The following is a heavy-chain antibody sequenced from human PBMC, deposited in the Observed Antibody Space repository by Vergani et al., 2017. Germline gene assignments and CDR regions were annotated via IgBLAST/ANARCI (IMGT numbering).Heavy chain of an antibody. J-gene: IGHJ3*02. D-gene: IGHD2-2*01. CDR1: GFTFSSYA. CDR3: AKGGHYSSNWFEAFDI. CDR2: ISGSGGNT. Sequence: EVQLLESGGGLVQPGGSLRLSCAASGFTFSSYALTWVRQAPGKGLEWVSHISGSGGNTYYADSVKGRFTISRDNSKNTLYLQMNSLRVEDTAVYYCAKGGHYSSNWFEAFDIWGQGTMVTVSS. V-gene: IGHV3-23*01.